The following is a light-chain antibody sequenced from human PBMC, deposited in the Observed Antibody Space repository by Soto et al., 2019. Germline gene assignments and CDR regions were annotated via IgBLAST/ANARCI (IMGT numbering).Light chain of an antibody. Sequence: EIVMTQSPATLSVSPGERATLSCTASQSVSSNLAWYQQTPGQAPRLLIYGASTRATGIPARFSGSGSGTEFPLAISGLQSEGFAVDYWQQYNNWPPWTCGQGTKVEMK. V-gene: IGKV3-15*01. CDR3: QQYNNWPPWT. CDR1: QSVSSN. CDR2: GAS. J-gene: IGKJ1*01.